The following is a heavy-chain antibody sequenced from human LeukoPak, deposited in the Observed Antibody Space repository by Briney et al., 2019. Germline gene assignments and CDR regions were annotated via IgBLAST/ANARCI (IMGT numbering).Heavy chain of an antibody. CDR1: GFTFSNVW. D-gene: IGHD1-7*01. V-gene: IGHV3-15*01. Sequence: PGGSLRLSCEASGFTFSNVWMNWVRQAPGKGLEWIGRIKTKTEGGTTEYIAPVKGRFTISRDDSKNTLYLQMNSLKTEDTAVYYCTLTGTTSRSSYYYGMDVWGQGTTVTVSS. CDR3: TLTGTTSRSSYYYGMDV. J-gene: IGHJ6*02. CDR2: IKTKTEGGTT.